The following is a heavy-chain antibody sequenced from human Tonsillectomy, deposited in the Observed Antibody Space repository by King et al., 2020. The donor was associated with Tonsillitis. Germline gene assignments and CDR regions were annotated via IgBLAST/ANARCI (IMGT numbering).Heavy chain of an antibody. J-gene: IGHJ6*02. Sequence: VQLVESGGGLVQPGGSLRLSCAASGFTFSSFWMTWVRQAPGNGLEWVANIKQDGSEEYYVDSVKGRFTISRDNAKNSLYLQMNSLRAEDTAVYYCARDQFSCSSTSCYTSHYYYYGLDVWGQGTTVTVSS. CDR3: ARDQFSCSSTSCYTSHYYYYGLDV. CDR2: IKQDGSEE. D-gene: IGHD2-2*02. V-gene: IGHV3-7*01. CDR1: GFTFSSFW.